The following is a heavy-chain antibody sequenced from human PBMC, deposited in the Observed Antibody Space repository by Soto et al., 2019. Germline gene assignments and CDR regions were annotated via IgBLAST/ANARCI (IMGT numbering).Heavy chain of an antibody. V-gene: IGHV3-15*01. D-gene: IGHD6-13*01. CDR3: TTAIAAAGEFDY. J-gene: IGHJ4*02. Sequence: EVQLVESGGGLVKPGGSLRLSCAASGFTFSNAWMSWVRQAPGKGLEWVGRIKSKTDGGTTDYAAPVKGRFTISRDDSNNTLYLQMNSLKTEDTAVYYCTTAIAAAGEFDYWGQGTLVTVSS. CDR1: GFTFSNAW. CDR2: IKSKTDGGTT.